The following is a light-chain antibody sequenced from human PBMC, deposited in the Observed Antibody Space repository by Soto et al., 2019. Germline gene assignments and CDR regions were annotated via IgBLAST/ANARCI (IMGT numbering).Light chain of an antibody. J-gene: IGKJ1*01. Sequence: DIQMTQSPSTLSASVGDRVTITCRASQTISNYLAWYQQKPGKAPKVLIYDVSRLESAVPSRFSGSGSGTEFTLTISSLQPDDFATYYCQQYYSYWTFGQGTKVDI. CDR1: QTISNY. V-gene: IGKV1-5*03. CDR3: QQYYSYWT. CDR2: DVS.